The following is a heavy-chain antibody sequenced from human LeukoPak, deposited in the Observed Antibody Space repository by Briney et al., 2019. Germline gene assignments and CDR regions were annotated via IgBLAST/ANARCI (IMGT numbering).Heavy chain of an antibody. D-gene: IGHD6-25*01. CDR3: AGGYASGGWQHF. Sequence: SQTLSLTCVISGDSVSSNSVAWNWIRQSPSRGLEWLGRAFYRSKWHIEYAVSVRSRATINPDTSKNHFSLHLKSVTPDDSAVYYCAGGYASGGWQHFLGPGTQVHVPS. CDR2: AFYRSKWHI. V-gene: IGHV6-1*01. J-gene: IGHJ4*03. CDR1: GDSVSSNSVA.